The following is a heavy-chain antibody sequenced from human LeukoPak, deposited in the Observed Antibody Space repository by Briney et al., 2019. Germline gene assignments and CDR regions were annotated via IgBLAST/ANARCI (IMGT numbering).Heavy chain of an antibody. J-gene: IGHJ3*02. CDR3: ATHRRVGATSGAFDI. CDR2: ISSSGTTI. Sequence: PGGSLRLSCAPSGFTFSDYYMSWFRQAPGKGREWVTYISSSGTTIFYAATVKRGFTSSRDNAKNSRYLQMNSLRTEDTAVYYCATHRRVGATSGAFDIWGQGTMVTVSS. D-gene: IGHD1-26*01. V-gene: IGHV3-11*01. CDR1: GFTFSDYY.